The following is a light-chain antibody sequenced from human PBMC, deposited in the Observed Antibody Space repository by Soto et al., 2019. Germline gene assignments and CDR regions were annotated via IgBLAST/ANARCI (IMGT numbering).Light chain of an antibody. J-gene: IGLJ1*01. V-gene: IGLV2-14*03. CDR2: DVS. Sequence: QSVLTQPASVSGSPGQSIAISCTGTSSDVGAFNYVSWYQQHPGKAPKFMIFDVSSRPSGVSDRFSGSKSGNTASLTISGLQTEDEADYYCASYKTSSTYVFGTGTKVTVL. CDR3: ASYKTSSTYV. CDR1: SSDVGAFNY.